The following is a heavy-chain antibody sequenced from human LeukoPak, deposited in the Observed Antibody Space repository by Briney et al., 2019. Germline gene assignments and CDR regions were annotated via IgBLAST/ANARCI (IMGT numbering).Heavy chain of an antibody. V-gene: IGHV3-15*01. CDR2: IKSKTDGGTT. Sequence: PGGSLRLSCAASGFTFSNAWMSWVRQAPGKGLEWVGRIKSKTDGGTTDYAAPVKGRFTVSRDDSKSTLYLQMKSLKIEDTAVYYCAAGTGTSDFDYWGQGTLVTVSS. J-gene: IGHJ4*02. CDR1: GFTFSNAW. D-gene: IGHD1-7*01. CDR3: AAGTGTSDFDY.